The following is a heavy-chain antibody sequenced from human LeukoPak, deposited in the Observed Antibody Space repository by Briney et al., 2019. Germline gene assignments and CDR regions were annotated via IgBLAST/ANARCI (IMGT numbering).Heavy chain of an antibody. D-gene: IGHD5-18*01. CDR3: ARGVGYSYGFLDY. CDR2: INYSGAT. V-gene: IGHV4-59*12. J-gene: IGHJ4*02. CDR1: GVSIRSNY. Sequence: PSETLSLTCTVSGVSIRSNYWSWVRRPPGKGLEWIANINYSGATYYNPSLRSRVTISIDTSKNQFSLKLSSVTAADTAVYYCARGVGYSYGFLDYWGQGTLVTVSS.